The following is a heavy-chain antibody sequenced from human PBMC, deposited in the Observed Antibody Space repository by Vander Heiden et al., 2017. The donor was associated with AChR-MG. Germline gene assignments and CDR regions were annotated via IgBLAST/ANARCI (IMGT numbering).Heavy chain of an antibody. Sequence: EVQLVESPGGLVQPGGSLRLSCSASGFTFSSYEMNWVRQAPGKGLEWVSYISSSGSTIYYADSVKGRFTISRDNAKNSLYLQMNSLRAEDTAVYFCARVGDYYGSGSVYYSYNGMDVWGQVTTVTVSS. CDR3: ARVGDYYGSGSVYYSYNGMDV. V-gene: IGHV3-48*03. CDR2: ISSSGSTI. J-gene: IGHJ6*02. CDR1: GFTFSSYE. D-gene: IGHD3-10*01.